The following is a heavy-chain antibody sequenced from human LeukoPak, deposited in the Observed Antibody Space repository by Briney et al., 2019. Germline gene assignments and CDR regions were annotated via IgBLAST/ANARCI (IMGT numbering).Heavy chain of an antibody. CDR3: ARDPHYSSGWNLFDY. D-gene: IGHD6-19*01. CDR2: ISNDGSNK. CDR1: GFTFSSYD. V-gene: IGHV3-30-3*01. J-gene: IGHJ4*01. Sequence: GGSLRLSRAASGFTFSSYDMYWVRQAPGKGLEWVADISNDGSNKYYADSVKGGFTISRDNSKKTHYMQMNSLRNEDTDVYYCARDPHYSSGWNLFDYCGHGTLVTVSS.